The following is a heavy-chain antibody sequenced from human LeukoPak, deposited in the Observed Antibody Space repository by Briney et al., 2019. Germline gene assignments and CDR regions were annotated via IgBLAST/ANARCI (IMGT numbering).Heavy chain of an antibody. J-gene: IGHJ3*02. CDR3: ARERGGSGYCDI. D-gene: IGHD3-22*01. V-gene: IGHV1-69*05. CDR1: GGTFSSYA. CDR2: IIPIFGTA. Sequence: SVKVSCKASGGTFSSYAIRWVRQAPGQGLEWMGRIIPIFGTANYAQKFQGRVTITTDESTSTAYMELSSLRSEDTAVYYCARERGGSGYCDIWGQGTMVTVSS.